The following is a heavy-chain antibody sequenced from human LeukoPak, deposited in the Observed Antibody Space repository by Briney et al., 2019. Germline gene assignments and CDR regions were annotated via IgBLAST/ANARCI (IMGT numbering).Heavy chain of an antibody. V-gene: IGHV4-34*01. Sequence: SETLSLTCAVYGGSFSGYYWSWIRQPPGKGLEWIGEINHSGSTNYNPSLKSRVTISVDTSKNQFSLKLSSVTAADTAVYYCARGPTRGVTILGVVTHTGWFDPWGQGTLVTVSS. CDR2: INHSGST. J-gene: IGHJ5*02. D-gene: IGHD3-3*01. CDR3: ARGPTRGVTILGVVTHTGWFDP. CDR1: GGSFSGYY.